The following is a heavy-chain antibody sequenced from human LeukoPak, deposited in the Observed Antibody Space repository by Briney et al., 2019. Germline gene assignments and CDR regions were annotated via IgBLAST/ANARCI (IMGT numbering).Heavy chain of an antibody. CDR3: ARGYGYDRLDY. D-gene: IGHD5-12*01. J-gene: IGHJ4*02. Sequence: PGGSLRLSCAASGFTFSSYSMNWVRQAPGKGLEWVSYISSSSSTIYYADSVKGRFTISRDNAKNSLYLQMNSLRAEDTAVYYCARGYGYDRLDYWGQGTLVTVSS. CDR1: GFTFSSYS. CDR2: ISSSSSTI. V-gene: IGHV3-48*04.